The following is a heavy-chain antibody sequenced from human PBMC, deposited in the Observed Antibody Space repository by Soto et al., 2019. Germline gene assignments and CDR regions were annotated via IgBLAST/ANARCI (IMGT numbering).Heavy chain of an antibody. J-gene: IGHJ4*02. Sequence: EVQLVESGGGLVQPGGSLRLSCAASGFTFSSYWMHWVRQAPGKGLVWLSYISSRGDTIYYADSVKGRFTISRDNGKNSLDLQMNSLRDEDTAVYYCARGGDSAFFVSWGQGTLVTVSS. D-gene: IGHD3-10*01. CDR3: ARGGDSAFFVS. CDR2: ISSRGDTI. CDR1: GFTFSSYW. V-gene: IGHV3-48*02.